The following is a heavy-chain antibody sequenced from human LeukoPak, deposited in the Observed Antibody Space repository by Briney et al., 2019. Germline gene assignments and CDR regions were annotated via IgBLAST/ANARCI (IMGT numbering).Heavy chain of an antibody. CDR1: GGTFSSYA. CDR3: ARGLDYYDSSGIDAFDI. D-gene: IGHD3-22*01. Sequence: ASVKVSCKASGGTFSSYAISWVRQAPGQGLEWMGWISAYNGNTNYAQKLQGRVTMTTDTSTSTAYMELRSLRSDDTAVYYCARGLDYYDSSGIDAFDIWGQGTMVTVSS. J-gene: IGHJ3*02. V-gene: IGHV1-18*01. CDR2: ISAYNGNT.